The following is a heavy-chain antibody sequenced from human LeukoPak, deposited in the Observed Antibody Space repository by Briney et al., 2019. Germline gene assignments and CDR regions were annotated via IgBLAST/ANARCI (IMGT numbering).Heavy chain of an antibody. Sequence: ASVKVSCKASGYTFATYGISWFRQAPGQGLEWMGWFSGYNGNTNHAQKFQGRVTMTTDTSTSTAYMELRSLRSDDTAVYYCARLYCRGANCYPIYGDPFDYWGQGTLVTVSS. D-gene: IGHD2-15*01. J-gene: IGHJ4*02. CDR3: ARLYCRGANCYPIYGDPFDY. CDR1: GYTFATYG. V-gene: IGHV1-18*01. CDR2: FSGYNGNT.